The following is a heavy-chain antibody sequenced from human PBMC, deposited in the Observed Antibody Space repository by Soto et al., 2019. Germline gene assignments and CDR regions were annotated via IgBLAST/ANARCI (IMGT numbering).Heavy chain of an antibody. CDR3: TTKDY. J-gene: IGHJ4*02. Sequence: PGGSLRLSCVAAGYSLSGSSIHWVRQASGKGLEWVGRIRDKTNNYATSYAASVNGRFTISRDDSKNTAYLQMNSLKIEDTAVYYCTTKDYWGRGTLVTVSS. CDR1: GYSLSGSS. CDR2: IRDKTNNYAT. V-gene: IGHV3-73*01.